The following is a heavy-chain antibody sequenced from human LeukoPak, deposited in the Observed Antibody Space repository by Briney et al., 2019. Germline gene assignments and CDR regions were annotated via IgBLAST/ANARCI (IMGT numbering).Heavy chain of an antibody. J-gene: IGHJ4*01. Sequence: ASVKVSCKTSGYTFTSYYIHWVRQAPGQGLEYMGWINPDNGGTNCGQNFLGRVIMTRDTSISTAYMELSSLTSDDTAVYYCARSPSGQLDYWGRGTLVSVSS. CDR2: INPDNGGT. D-gene: IGHD1-1*01. CDR3: ARSPSGQLDY. V-gene: IGHV1-2*02. CDR1: GYTFTSYY.